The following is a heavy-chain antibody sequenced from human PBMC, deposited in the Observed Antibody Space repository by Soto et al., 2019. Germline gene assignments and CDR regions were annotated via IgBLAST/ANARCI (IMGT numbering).Heavy chain of an antibody. CDR3: ATVRWELHHAFDI. Sequence: QVQLQESGPGLVKPSQTLSLTCTVSGGSISTGGYYWSWIRQHPGRGLEWIGYIYHSGMTFSNPSLQSRVAISIDTSKNKFSLKLSSVTAADTAVYYCATVRWELHHAFDIWGQGTMVSVSS. V-gene: IGHV4-31*03. CDR2: IYHSGMT. CDR1: GGSISTGGYY. J-gene: IGHJ3*02. D-gene: IGHD1-26*01.